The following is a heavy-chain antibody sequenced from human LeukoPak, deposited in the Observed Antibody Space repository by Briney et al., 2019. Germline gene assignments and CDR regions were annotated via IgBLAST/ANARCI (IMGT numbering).Heavy chain of an antibody. J-gene: IGHJ4*02. CDR2: INPNSGGT. V-gene: IGHV1-2*02. D-gene: IGHD1-14*01. Sequence: ASVKVSCKASGYTLTGYYMHWVRQAPGQGLEGMGGINPNSGGTNYAQKFQGMVNMTRDTSISTAYIELSRLRSDDTAVYYCPRDLVLTPSTYYFDNWGQGTLVSVPS. CDR1: GYTLTGYY. CDR3: PRDLVLTPSTYYFDN.